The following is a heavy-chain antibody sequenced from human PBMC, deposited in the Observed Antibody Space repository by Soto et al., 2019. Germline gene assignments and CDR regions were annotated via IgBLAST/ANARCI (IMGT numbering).Heavy chain of an antibody. V-gene: IGHV3-53*01. CDR1: GFTFRDYW. CDR2: IYSGGST. Sequence: PGGSLRLSCAASGFTFRDYWMSWVRQAPGKGLEWVSVIYSGGSTYYADSVKGRFTISRDNSKNTLYLQMNSLRAEDTAVYYCARDTVRGTTDYWGQGTLVTVSS. J-gene: IGHJ4*02. D-gene: IGHD1-1*01. CDR3: ARDTVRGTTDY.